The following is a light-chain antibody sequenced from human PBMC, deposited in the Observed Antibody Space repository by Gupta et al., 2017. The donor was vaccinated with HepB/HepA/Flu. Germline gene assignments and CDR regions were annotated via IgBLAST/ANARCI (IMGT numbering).Light chain of an antibody. CDR3: QQRSNWPPGFT. CDR2: DAS. J-gene: IGKJ4*01. V-gene: IGKV3-11*01. Sequence: IVFTQSPATLSLSPGERATLSCRASQSVSSYLAWYQQKPGQAPRLLIYDASNRATGIPARFSGSGSGTDFTLTISSLEPEDFAVYYCQQRSNWPPGFTFGGGTKVEIK. CDR1: QSVSSY.